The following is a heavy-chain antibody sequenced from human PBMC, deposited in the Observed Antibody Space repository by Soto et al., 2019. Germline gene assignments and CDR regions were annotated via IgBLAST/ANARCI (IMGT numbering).Heavy chain of an antibody. J-gene: IGHJ4*02. Sequence: QVQLVQSGAEVKEPGSSVKVSFKASGGGNLRDYSTTWARRAPGQGLEWMGAIIPKLGSANYAQHFQGRVTVTADESTNPVYMELTSLRSDDTAVYYCARGGEGYNFGAVYWGQGTTVTVAS. CDR3: ARGGEGYNFGAVY. CDR2: IIPKLGSA. D-gene: IGHD5-12*01. V-gene: IGHV1-69*01. CDR1: GGGNLRDYS.